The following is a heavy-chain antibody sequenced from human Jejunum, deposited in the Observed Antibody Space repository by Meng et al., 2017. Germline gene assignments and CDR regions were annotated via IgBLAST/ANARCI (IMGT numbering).Heavy chain of an antibody. CDR1: GFNFGDYQ. CDR2: ISSDGGIT. J-gene: IGHJ4*02. D-gene: IGHD3-3*01. V-gene: IGHV3-74*01. Sequence: WGSLRLSCGASGFNFGDYQMHWVRQSPGKGLEWISRISSDGGITTYADSVKGRFTISRDNAKNMLYLQMNSLGAEDTAVYYCARDLAWVLFDYWGQGPLVTVSS. CDR3: ARDLAWVLFDY.